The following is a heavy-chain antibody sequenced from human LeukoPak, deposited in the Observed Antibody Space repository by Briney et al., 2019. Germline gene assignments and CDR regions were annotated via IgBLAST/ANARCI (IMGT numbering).Heavy chain of an antibody. CDR2: INSDGSTM. CDR1: GFTFSNSW. D-gene: IGHD3-10*01. Sequence: PGGSLRLTCAASGFTFSNSWVHWVRQAPGKGLMWLSRINSDGSTMDYADSVKGRFTTSRDNAKNTLYLQMNSLRAEDTAVYYCARAGYYRFDYWGQGTLVTVSS. J-gene: IGHJ4*02. V-gene: IGHV3-74*01. CDR3: ARAGYYRFDY.